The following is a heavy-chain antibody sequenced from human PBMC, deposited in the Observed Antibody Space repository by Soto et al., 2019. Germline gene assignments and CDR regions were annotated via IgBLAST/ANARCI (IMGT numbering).Heavy chain of an antibody. CDR3: ARSSAGLLYNADYFDY. CDR2: IYYSGST. J-gene: IGHJ4*02. V-gene: IGHV4-30-4*01. D-gene: IGHD2-8*01. Sequence: QVQLQESGPGLVKPSQTLSLTCTVSGGSISSGDYYWSWIRQPPGKGLEWIGYIYYSGSTYYNPSLKSRVTISVDTSKNQCSLKLSSVTAADTAVYYCARSSAGLLYNADYFDYWGQGTLVTVSS. CDR1: GGSISSGDYY.